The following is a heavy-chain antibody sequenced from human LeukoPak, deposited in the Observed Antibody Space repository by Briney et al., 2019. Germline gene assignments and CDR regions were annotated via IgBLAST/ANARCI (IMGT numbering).Heavy chain of an antibody. V-gene: IGHV3-7*04. CDR1: GFTFSRFW. J-gene: IGHJ4*02. CDR2: IDQSGGRN. CDR3: ARTQPTYDSKGQIFDY. D-gene: IGHD3-22*01. Sequence: GGSLRLSCAASGFTFSRFWMNWVRQAPGRGLEWVANIDQSGGRNNYVDSVKGRFTISRDNAKNSLYLQMNSLRAEDTAVYYCARTQPTYDSKGQIFDYWGQGTLVTVSS.